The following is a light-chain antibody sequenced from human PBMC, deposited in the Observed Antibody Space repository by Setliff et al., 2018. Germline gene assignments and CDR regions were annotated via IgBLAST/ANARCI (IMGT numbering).Light chain of an antibody. CDR1: SRDIGAYNY. J-gene: IGLJ1*01. CDR3: SSYASSINPYV. V-gene: IGLV2-8*01. CDR2: EVT. Sequence: QSALTQPPSASGSPGQSLTISCTGTSRDIGAYNYVSWYQQHPGKAPKLMIYEVTKRPSGVPDRFSGSKSGNTASLTVSGLQGEDEADYYCSSYASSINPYVFGTGTKVTVL.